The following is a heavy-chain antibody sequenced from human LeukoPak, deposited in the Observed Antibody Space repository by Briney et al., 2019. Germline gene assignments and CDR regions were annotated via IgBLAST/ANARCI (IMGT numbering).Heavy chain of an antibody. V-gene: IGHV4-59*01. D-gene: IGHD3-10*01. J-gene: IGHJ4*02. Sequence: PSETLSLTCAVYGGSFSGYYWNWIRQPPGKGLEWIGYIYYSGSTNYNPSLKSRVTISVDTSKNQFSLKLSSVTAADTAVYYCARDSGSFYYFDYWGQGTLVTVSS. CDR1: GGSFSGYY. CDR3: ARDSGSFYYFDY. CDR2: IYYSGST.